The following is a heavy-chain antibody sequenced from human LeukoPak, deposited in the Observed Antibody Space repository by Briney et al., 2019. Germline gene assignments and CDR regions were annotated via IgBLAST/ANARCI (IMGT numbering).Heavy chain of an antibody. CDR2: INPSGSST. J-gene: IGHJ5*02. CDR1: VYSFTIHY. V-gene: IGHV1-46*01. Sequence: ASVSVSCTASVYSFTIHYIHWVRQAPGQGLEWMGLINPSGSSTLYTQKFQGRGTMTRDIATTTDYMELSSLRSEDTAVYYCARDNSVGDIAWWFDPWGQGTLVTVSS. CDR3: ARDNSVGDIAWWFDP. D-gene: IGHD3-16*02.